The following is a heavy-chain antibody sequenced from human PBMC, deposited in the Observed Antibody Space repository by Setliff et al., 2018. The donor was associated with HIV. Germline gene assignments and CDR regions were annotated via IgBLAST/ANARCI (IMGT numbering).Heavy chain of an antibody. J-gene: IGHJ4*02. Sequence: ASVKVSCKASGYTFSRYAMHWVRQAPGQRLEWMGWINAGNGNTKYSQKSQGRVSIARDTSASTAYMELSSLRSEDTAVYYCATGSVRVYYYESSAYPIRIGAPDYWGQGILVTVSS. CDR2: INAGNGNT. D-gene: IGHD3-22*01. V-gene: IGHV1-3*01. CDR1: GYTFSRYA. CDR3: ATGSVRVYYYESSAYPIRIGAPDY.